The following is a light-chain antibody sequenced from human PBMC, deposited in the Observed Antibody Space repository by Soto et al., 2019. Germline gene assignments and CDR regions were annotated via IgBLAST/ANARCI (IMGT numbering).Light chain of an antibody. V-gene: IGKV1-5*01. Sequence: DIQMTQSPSTLSGSVGDRVTITFRASQTISSWLAWYQQKPGKAPKLLIYAASTLQSGVPSRFSGSGSGTDFTLTISCLQSEDFATYYCQQYNSYWGTFGQGTKVDIK. CDR2: AAS. CDR3: QQYNSYWGT. CDR1: QTISSW. J-gene: IGKJ1*01.